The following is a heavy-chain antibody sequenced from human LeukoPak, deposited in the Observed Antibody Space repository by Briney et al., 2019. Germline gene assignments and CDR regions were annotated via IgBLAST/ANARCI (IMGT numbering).Heavy chain of an antibody. J-gene: IGHJ4*02. CDR2: IYYSGST. Sequence: PSETLSLTCTVSGGSISSYYWSWIRHPPGKGLEWIGYIYYSGSTNYNPSLKSRVTISVATSKNQVSLKLSSVTAADTAVYYCARGNYYDSSGPDYWGQGTLVTVSS. D-gene: IGHD3-22*01. CDR1: GGSISSYY. CDR3: ARGNYYDSSGPDY. V-gene: IGHV4-59*01.